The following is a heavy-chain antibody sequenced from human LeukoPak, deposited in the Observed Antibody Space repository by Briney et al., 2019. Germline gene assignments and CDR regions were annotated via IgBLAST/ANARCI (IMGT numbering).Heavy chain of an antibody. CDR3: AKVPSNYDFWSGYYSPPSNPH. CDR1: GYTFSSYG. V-gene: IGHV3-30*02. J-gene: IGHJ4*02. Sequence: PGGSLRLSCAASGYTFSSYGMHLVRQAPGKGLEWVAFIRYDGSNKYYADSVKGRFTISRDNSKNTLYLQMNSLRAEDTAVYYCAKVPSNYDFWSGYYSPPSNPHWGQGTLVTVSS. D-gene: IGHD3-3*01. CDR2: IRYDGSNK.